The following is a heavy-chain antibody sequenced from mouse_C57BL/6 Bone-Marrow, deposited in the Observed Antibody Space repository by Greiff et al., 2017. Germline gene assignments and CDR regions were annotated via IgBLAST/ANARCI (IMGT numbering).Heavy chain of an antibody. J-gene: IGHJ3*01. CDR1: GFTFSSYG. D-gene: IGHD4-1*01. Sequence: EVKLMESGGDLVKPGGSLKLSCAASGFTFSSYGMSWVRQTPDKRLEWVATISSGGSYTYYPDSVKGRFTISRDNAKNTLYLQMSSLKSEDTAMYYCERHLNWENWVAYWGQGTLVTVSA. CDR2: ISSGGSYT. V-gene: IGHV5-6*01. CDR3: ERHLNWENWVAY.